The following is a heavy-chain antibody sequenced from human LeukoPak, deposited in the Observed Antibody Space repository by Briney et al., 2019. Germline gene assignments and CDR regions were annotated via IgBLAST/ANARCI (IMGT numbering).Heavy chain of an antibody. J-gene: IGHJ5*02. CDR3: ARHWRVATINNWFDP. Sequence: SETLSLTCTVSGGSISSSSYYWGWIRQPPGKGLEWIGSIYYSGSTYYNPSLKSRVTISVDTSKNQFSLKLSSVTAADTAVYYCARHWRVATINNWFDPWGQGTLVTVSS. CDR2: IYYSGST. V-gene: IGHV4-39*01. CDR1: GGSISSSSYY. D-gene: IGHD5-12*01.